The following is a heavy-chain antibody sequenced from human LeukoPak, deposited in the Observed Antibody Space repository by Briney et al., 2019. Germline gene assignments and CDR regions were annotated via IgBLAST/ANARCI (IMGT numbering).Heavy chain of an antibody. V-gene: IGHV3-7*01. CDR2: IKQDGSEN. CDR3: ARIYYDSWSGYSWFDP. Sequence: GGSLRLSCPVSGITFSGYWVHWVRQAPGKGLEWVANIKQDGSENYLVDSVKGRFTISRDNAQSSLFLQMNSLRVDDTAVYHCARIYYDSWSGYSWFDPWGQGILVTVSS. D-gene: IGHD3-3*01. J-gene: IGHJ5*02. CDR1: GITFSGYW.